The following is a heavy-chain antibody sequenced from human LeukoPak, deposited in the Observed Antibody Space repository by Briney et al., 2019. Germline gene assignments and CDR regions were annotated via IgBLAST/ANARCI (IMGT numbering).Heavy chain of an antibody. Sequence: PSETLSLTCTVSGGSISSSSYYWGWIRQPPGKGLEWIGSIYYSGSTYYNPSLKSRVTISVDTSKNQFSLKLSSVTAADTAVYYCARVGITMVRGVHFDYWGQGTLGTVSS. CDR2: IYYSGST. CDR1: GGSISSSSYY. D-gene: IGHD3-10*01. V-gene: IGHV4-39*07. J-gene: IGHJ4*02. CDR3: ARVGITMVRGVHFDY.